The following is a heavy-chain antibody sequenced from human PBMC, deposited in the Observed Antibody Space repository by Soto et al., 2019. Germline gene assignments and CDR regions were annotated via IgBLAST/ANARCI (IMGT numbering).Heavy chain of an antibody. J-gene: IGHJ1*01. CDR2: INPNSGGT. CDR3: AREDTYYYDSSGYSPRVFQH. V-gene: IGHV1-2*02. CDR1: GYTFTGYY. D-gene: IGHD3-22*01. Sequence: ASVKVSCKASGYTFTGYYMHWVRQAPGQGLEWMGWINPNSGGTNYAQKFQGRVTMTRDTSISTAYMELSRLRSDDTAVYYCAREDTYYYDSSGYSPRVFQHWGQGTMVTVSS.